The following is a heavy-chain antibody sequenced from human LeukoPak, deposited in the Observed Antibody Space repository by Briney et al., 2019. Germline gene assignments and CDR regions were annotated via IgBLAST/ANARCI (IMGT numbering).Heavy chain of an antibody. V-gene: IGHV4-34*01. CDR2: INHSGST. Sequence: PSETLSLTCAVYGGSFSDYYWTWIRQPPGKGLEWIGEINHSGSTNYNPSLKSRVTISVDTSKNQFSLNLSSVTAADTAVYYCARGSGIAAAGDWFDPWGQGTLVTVSS. D-gene: IGHD6-13*01. CDR1: GGSFSDYY. CDR3: ARGSGIAAAGDWFDP. J-gene: IGHJ5*02.